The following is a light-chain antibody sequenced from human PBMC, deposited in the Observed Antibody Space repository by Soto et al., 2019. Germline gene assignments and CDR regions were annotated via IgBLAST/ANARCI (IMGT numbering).Light chain of an antibody. CDR2: WAS. CDR3: QQYYSTPPWT. CDR1: QSIFFSSNNKNY. V-gene: IGKV4-1*01. J-gene: IGKJ1*01. Sequence: IVVTQSPESLAVSLGERATITCKSSQSIFFSSNNKNYLAWYQQKPGQPPRLLISWASTRESGVPERFSGSGSGTDFTLTISSLQTEDVAVYYCQQYYSTPPWTFGQGTKVDIK.